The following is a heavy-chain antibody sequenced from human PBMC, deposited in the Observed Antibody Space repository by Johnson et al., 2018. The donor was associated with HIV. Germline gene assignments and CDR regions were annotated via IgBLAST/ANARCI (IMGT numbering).Heavy chain of an antibody. D-gene: IGHD4-11*01. CDR3: VRETRDDAFDI. CDR2: IKQDGSEK. CDR1: GFTFSSYW. J-gene: IGHJ3*02. Sequence: MLLVESGGGVVRPGGSLRLSCAASGFTFSSYWMSWVRQAPGKGLEWVANIKQDGSEKYYVDSVKGRFTISRDNANNSLSLQMSGLRADDTAVYYCVRETRDDAFDIWGQGTMVTVSS. V-gene: IGHV3-7*05.